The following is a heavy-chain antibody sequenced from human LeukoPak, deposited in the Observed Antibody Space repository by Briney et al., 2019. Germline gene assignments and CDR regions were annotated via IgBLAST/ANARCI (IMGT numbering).Heavy chain of an antibody. V-gene: IGHV3-23*01. CDR2: ISGSGGST. CDR1: GFTFSSYA. CDR3: AKPNEQWLVQNWIDP. J-gene: IGHJ5*02. Sequence: GGSLRLSCAASGFTFSSYAMSWVRQAPGKGLEWVSAISGSGGSTYYADSVKGRFTISRDNSKNTLYLQMNSLRAEDTAVYYCAKPNEQWLVQNWIDPWGQGTLVTVSS. D-gene: IGHD6-19*01.